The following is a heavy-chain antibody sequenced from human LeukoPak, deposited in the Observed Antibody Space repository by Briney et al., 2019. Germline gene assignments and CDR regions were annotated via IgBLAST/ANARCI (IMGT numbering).Heavy chain of an antibody. Sequence: PGGSLRLSCTASGFTFGDYAMSWFRQAPGKGLEWIGFIRSKAHGGTTEYAASVKGRFTISRDDSKSIAHLQMDSVKTTDTAVYYCSRRIAAEDYFDYWGQGTLVTVSS. CDR2: IRSKAHGGTT. CDR1: GFTFGDYA. D-gene: IGHD6-13*01. CDR3: SRRIAAEDYFDY. J-gene: IGHJ4*02. V-gene: IGHV3-49*03.